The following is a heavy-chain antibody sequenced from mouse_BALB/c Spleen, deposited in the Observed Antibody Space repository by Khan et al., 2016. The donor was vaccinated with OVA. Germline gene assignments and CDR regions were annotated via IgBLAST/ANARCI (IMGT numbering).Heavy chain of an antibody. CDR2: ISYSGST. Sequence: EVQLQESGPGLVKPSQSLSLTCTVTDYSITSDYAWNWIRQFPGNKLEWMGYISYSGSTSYNPSLKSRISITRDTSKNQFFLQLNSVTTEDTATYYCARDYGSSYAMDYWGQGTSVTVSS. D-gene: IGHD1-1*01. V-gene: IGHV3-2*02. CDR3: ARDYGSSYAMDY. J-gene: IGHJ4*01. CDR1: DYSITSDYA.